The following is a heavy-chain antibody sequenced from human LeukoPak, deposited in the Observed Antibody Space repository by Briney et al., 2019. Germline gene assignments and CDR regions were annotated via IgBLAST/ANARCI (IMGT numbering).Heavy chain of an antibody. J-gene: IGHJ5*02. CDR3: ARGRVQSYGPYTYSIGYQFDP. CDR2: IYTSGST. CDR1: GGSISSYY. V-gene: IGHV4-4*07. D-gene: IGHD6-19*01. Sequence: SETLSLTCTISGGSISSYYWSWVRQPPGKGLEWVGRIYTSGSTNYNPSLKSRVTISVDTSKNQSSPKLSSVTAADTAVYYCARGRVQSYGPYTYSIGYQFDPCGQGTLVTVSS.